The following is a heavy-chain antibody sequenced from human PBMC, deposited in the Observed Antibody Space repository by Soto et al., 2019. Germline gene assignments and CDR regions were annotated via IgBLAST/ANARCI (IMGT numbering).Heavy chain of an antibody. V-gene: IGHV3-21*01. Sequence: PGGSLRLSCAASGFTFSSYSMNWVRQAPGKGLEWVSSISSSSSYIYYADSVKGRFTISRDNAKNSLYLQMNSLRAEDTAAYYCARDSSFYYYDSSGYYNPSGTNFDYWGQGTLVTVSS. CDR3: ARDSSFYYYDSSGYYNPSGTNFDY. CDR1: GFTFSSYS. D-gene: IGHD3-22*01. J-gene: IGHJ4*02. CDR2: ISSSSSYI.